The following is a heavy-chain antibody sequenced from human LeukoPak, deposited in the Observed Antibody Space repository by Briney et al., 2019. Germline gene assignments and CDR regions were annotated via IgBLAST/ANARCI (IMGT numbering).Heavy chain of an antibody. Sequence: ASVKVSCKASGYTFTSYAMNWVRQAPGQGLEWMGWINTDTGNPTYAQGFTGRFAFSLDTSVSTAYLQISSLKAEDTAVYYCARDGGYSSSWYLGVDYWGQGTLVTVSS. CDR1: GYTFTSYA. J-gene: IGHJ4*02. CDR2: INTDTGNP. D-gene: IGHD6-13*01. CDR3: ARDGGYSSSWYLGVDY. V-gene: IGHV7-4-1*02.